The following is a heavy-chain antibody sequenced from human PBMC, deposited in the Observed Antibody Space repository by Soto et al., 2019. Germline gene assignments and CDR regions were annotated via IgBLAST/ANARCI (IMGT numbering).Heavy chain of an antibody. J-gene: IGHJ4*02. V-gene: IGHV3-21*01. CDR3: AKARKEPYCSCGRCPPPDY. CDR2: ITRDSAYI. D-gene: IGHD2-15*01. CDR1: GFTFSFYT. Sequence: EVQLMESGGGLVKPGESLRLSCAASGFTFSFYTMDWVRQAPGKGLEWVSSITRDSAYIYYADSVNGRFTISRDDAKNSLYLQMNRLRADDTAVYYCAKARKEPYCSCGRCPPPDYWGQGTLVTVSS.